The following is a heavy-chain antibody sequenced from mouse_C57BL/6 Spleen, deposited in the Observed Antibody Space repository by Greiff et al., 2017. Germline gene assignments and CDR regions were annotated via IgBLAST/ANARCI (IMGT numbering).Heavy chain of an antibody. CDR3: ARGEDYDGDAMGC. J-gene: IGHJ4*01. CDR1: GYSFTDYN. CDR2: INPNNGTT. V-gene: IGHV1-39*01. D-gene: IGHD2-4*01. Sequence: VQLQQSGPELVKPGASVKISCKASGYSFTDYNMNWVKQSNGESLEWIGVINPNNGTTSYNQKFKGKATLTVEQSSSTAYMQLNSLTSEDSAVYYCARGEDYDGDAMGCWGQGTSVTVAS.